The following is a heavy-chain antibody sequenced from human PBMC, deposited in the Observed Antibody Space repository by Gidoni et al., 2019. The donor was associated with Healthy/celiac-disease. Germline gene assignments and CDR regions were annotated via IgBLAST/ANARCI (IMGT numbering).Heavy chain of an antibody. V-gene: IGHV1-69*01. J-gene: IGHJ4*02. D-gene: IGHD1-26*01. CDR2: IIPIFGTA. CDR1: GATFSSYA. Sequence: QVQLVQSGAEVKRPRSSVKVSCKASGATFSSYAIRWVRQAPGQGLEWMGGIIPIFGTANYAQKFQGRVTITADESTSTAYMELSSLRSEDTAVYYCARRRVGANFDYWGQGTLVTVSS. CDR3: ARRRVGANFDY.